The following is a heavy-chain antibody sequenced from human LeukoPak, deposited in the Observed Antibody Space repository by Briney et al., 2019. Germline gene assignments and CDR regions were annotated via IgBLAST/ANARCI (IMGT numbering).Heavy chain of an antibody. V-gene: IGHV1-2*02. J-gene: IGHJ4*02. Sequence: ASVKVSCKASGYTFTGYYMHWVRQAPGQGLEWMGWINPNSGGTNYAQKFQGRVTMTRDTSISTAYMELSRPRSDDTAVYYCAREGFWRDLGDYWGQGTLVTVSS. CDR1: GYTFTGYY. CDR3: AREGFWRDLGDY. D-gene: IGHD3-3*01. CDR2: INPNSGGT.